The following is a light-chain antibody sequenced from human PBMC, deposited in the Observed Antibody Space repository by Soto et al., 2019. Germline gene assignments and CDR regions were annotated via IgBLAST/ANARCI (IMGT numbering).Light chain of an antibody. CDR2: KAS. V-gene: IGKV1-5*03. J-gene: IGKJ4*01. CDR3: QQYDGYLLT. Sequence: DIQMTQSPSTLSASVGDRVTITCRASQSISTWLAWYQQKPGKAPKLLIYKASTLEGGVPSRFSGSGSGTEFALTISSLQPDDFATYYCQQYDGYLLTFGGGTKVEIK. CDR1: QSISTW.